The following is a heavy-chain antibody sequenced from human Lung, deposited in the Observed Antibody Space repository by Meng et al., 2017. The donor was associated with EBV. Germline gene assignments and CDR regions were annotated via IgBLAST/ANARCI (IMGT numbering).Heavy chain of an antibody. CDR2: INEDGGIT. CDR3: SRDLVGSDDD. J-gene: IGHJ4*02. V-gene: IGHV3-74*01. Sequence: EVQLVESGGGLVQPGGSLRLSCAASGFTLSNYWIHWVRQVPGKGLVWVSRINEDGGITTYADSVKGRFTIFRDNTKNTLYLQMNSLRAEDTAVYFCSRDLVGSDDDWGQGTLVTVSS. D-gene: IGHD6-25*01. CDR1: GFTLSNYW.